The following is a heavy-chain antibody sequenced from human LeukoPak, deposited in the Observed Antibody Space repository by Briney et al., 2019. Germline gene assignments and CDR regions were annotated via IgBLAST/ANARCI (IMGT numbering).Heavy chain of an antibody. CDR2: IYPGDSDT. J-gene: IGHJ5*01. Sequence: GESLKISCKGSAYSFTNHWIGWVRQMPGKGLEWMGIIYPGDSDTRYSPSLLGQVTMSADKSNSTAYLQWSSLKASDTAMYYCARQHSGNYYGYNWFDSWGQGTLVTVSS. CDR3: ARQHSGNYYGYNWFDS. V-gene: IGHV5-51*01. CDR1: AYSFTNHW. D-gene: IGHD1-26*01.